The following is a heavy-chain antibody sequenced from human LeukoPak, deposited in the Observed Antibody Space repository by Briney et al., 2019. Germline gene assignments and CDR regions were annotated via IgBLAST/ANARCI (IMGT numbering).Heavy chain of an antibody. CDR3: ARRYCTGGSCYSSFDY. D-gene: IGHD2-15*01. CDR1: GGSISSYY. Sequence: SETLSLTCSASGGSISSYYWSWIRQPPGKGLEWIGYIHYSGSTNYNPSLKSRVTISVDTSKNQFSLKVSSVTAADTAVYYCARRYCTGGSCYSSFDYWGQGTLVTVSS. J-gene: IGHJ4*02. CDR2: IHYSGST. V-gene: IGHV4-59*08.